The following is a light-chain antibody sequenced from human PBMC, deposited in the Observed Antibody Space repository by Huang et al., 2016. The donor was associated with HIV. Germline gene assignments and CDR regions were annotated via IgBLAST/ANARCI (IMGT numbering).Light chain of an antibody. V-gene: IGKV3-11*01. J-gene: IGKJ5*01. CDR2: DAY. CDR3: QQRSNWPPA. Sequence: EIVLTQSPATLSLSPGERATLSCRASQSVSSYVAWYQQKPGQAPRLLIYDAYNRATGIPARFSGSGSGTDFTLTISSLEPEDCAVYYCQQRSNWPPAFGQGTRLEIK. CDR1: QSVSSY.